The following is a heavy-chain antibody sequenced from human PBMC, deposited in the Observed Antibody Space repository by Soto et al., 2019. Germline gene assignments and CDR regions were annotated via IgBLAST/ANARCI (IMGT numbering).Heavy chain of an antibody. Sequence: GGSLRLSCAASGFTFSSYSMNWVRQAPGKGLEWVSSISSSSSYIYYADSVKGRFTISRDNAKNSLYLQMNSLRAGDTALYYCARLYSSGWYGPGRYWGQGTLVTVSS. D-gene: IGHD6-19*01. V-gene: IGHV3-21*04. CDR2: ISSSSSYI. CDR1: GFTFSSYS. J-gene: IGHJ4*02. CDR3: ARLYSSGWYGPGRY.